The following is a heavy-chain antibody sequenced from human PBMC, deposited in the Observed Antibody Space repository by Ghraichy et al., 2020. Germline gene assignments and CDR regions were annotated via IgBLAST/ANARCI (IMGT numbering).Heavy chain of an antibody. Sequence: SVKVSCKASRAPFSSYAISLVRLSPGQGLEWMGRIIPILGIANYAQKFQGRVTITADKSTSTAYMELSSLRSEDTAVYYCARDSGYDYWYFDLWGRGTLVTVSS. D-gene: IGHD5-12*01. CDR1: RAPFSSYA. V-gene: IGHV1-69*04. J-gene: IGHJ2*01. CDR2: IIPILGIA. CDR3: ARDSGYDYWYFDL.